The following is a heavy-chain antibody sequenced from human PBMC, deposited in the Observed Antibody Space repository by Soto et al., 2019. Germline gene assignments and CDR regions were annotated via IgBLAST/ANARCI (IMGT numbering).Heavy chain of an antibody. J-gene: IGHJ6*02. CDR3: ARLYYDYV. V-gene: IGHV3-21*01. CDR2: ISSSSNLI. D-gene: IGHD3-3*01. Sequence: WGSLRLSCAAYGFTFSSYSMNWVRQAPGKGLEWVSSISSSSNLIYYADSVKGRFTISRDNAKNSLYLQMNSLRDEDTAVYYCARLYYDYVWGQGTTVTVSS. CDR1: GFTFSSYS.